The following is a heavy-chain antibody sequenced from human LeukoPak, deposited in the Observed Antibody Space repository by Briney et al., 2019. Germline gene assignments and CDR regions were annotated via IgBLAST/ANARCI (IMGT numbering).Heavy chain of an antibody. D-gene: IGHD6-6*01. CDR1: GYTFPSYF. CDR3: ARTAARRFDY. J-gene: IGHJ4*02. V-gene: IGHV1-46*01. Sequence: VASVTVSCKASGYTFPSYFMHWVRQAPGQGLEWMGIINPTGGSTTYAQKLQGRVTMTRDTSTSTVYMELSSLRSDDTAVYYCARTAARRFDYWGQGTLVTVSS. CDR2: INPTGGST.